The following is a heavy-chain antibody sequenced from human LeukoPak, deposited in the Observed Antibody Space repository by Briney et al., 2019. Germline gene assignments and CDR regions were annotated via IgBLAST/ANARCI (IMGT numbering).Heavy chain of an antibody. CDR2: IWYDGTNK. CDR3: ARDRSSTHLNF. Sequence: GGSLRLSCTASGFTFSNHGMHWVRQAPGKGLEWVAVIWYDGTNKYYADSVKGRFTISRDNSKNTLYLQMNSLRAEDTAVCYCARDRSSTHLNFWGQGTLVTVSS. V-gene: IGHV3-33*01. CDR1: GFTFSNHG. J-gene: IGHJ4*02. D-gene: IGHD2-2*01.